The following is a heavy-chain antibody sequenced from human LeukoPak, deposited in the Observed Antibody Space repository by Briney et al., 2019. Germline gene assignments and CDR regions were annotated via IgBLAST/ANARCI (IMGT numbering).Heavy chain of an antibody. CDR2: IYYSGST. D-gene: IGHD2-2*01. Sequence: SETLSLTCTVSGGSISSYYWSWIRQPPGKGLEWIGYIYYSGSTSYNPSLRSRVTISVDTSKNEFSLKLSSVTAADTAVYYCARESQCRSTSCYPTWFDPWGQGTPVTVSS. V-gene: IGHV4-59*01. CDR1: GGSISSYY. CDR3: ARESQCRSTSCYPTWFDP. J-gene: IGHJ5*02.